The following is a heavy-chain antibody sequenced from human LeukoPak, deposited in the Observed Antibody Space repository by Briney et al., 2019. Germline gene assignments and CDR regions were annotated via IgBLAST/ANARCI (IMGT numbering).Heavy chain of an antibody. CDR2: INHSGST. Sequence: TSETLSLTCAVYGGSFSGYYWSWIRQPPGKGLEWIGEINHSGSTNYNPSLKSRVTISVDTSKNQFSLKLSSVTAADTAVHYCARGRTLDYWGQGTLVTVSS. CDR1: GGSFSGYY. V-gene: IGHV4-34*01. CDR3: ARGRTLDY. J-gene: IGHJ4*02.